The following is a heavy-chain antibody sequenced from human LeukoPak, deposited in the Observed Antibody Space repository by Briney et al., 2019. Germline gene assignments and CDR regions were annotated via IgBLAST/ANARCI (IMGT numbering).Heavy chain of an antibody. J-gene: IGHJ4*02. CDR3: ASSLSSGWGPVDDY. CDR1: GGSISSNN. Sequence: PSETLSLTCAVSGGSISSNNWWSWVRQAPGKGLEWVSYINPGGSNRFYAGSVRGRFAVYRDDAKKSVYLQMNSLRAEDTAVYYCASSLSSGWGPVDDYWGQGIMVTVSS. D-gene: IGHD6-19*01. CDR2: INPGGSNR. V-gene: IGHV3-48*03.